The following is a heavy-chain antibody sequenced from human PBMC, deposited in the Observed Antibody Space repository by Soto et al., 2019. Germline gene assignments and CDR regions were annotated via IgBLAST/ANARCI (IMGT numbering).Heavy chain of an antibody. CDR3: ARPGGYGGNLDC. CDR1: GFTFSNYW. V-gene: IGHV3-7*04. D-gene: IGHD4-17*01. CDR2: IKQDGSEK. Sequence: PGGSLRLSCAASGFTFSNYWMTWVRQAPGKGLEWVANIKQDGSEKYYVDSVKGRFTISRDNAKNSLFLQMNSLRAEDTAVYYCARPGGYGGNLDCWGQGTLVTVSS. J-gene: IGHJ4*02.